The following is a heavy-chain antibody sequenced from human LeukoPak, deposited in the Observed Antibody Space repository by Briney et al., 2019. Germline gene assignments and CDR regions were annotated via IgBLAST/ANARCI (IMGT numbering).Heavy chain of an antibody. V-gene: IGHV4-39*07. CDR2: MYSSGST. CDR3: ARSGSGYLRYYFDY. D-gene: IGHD5-12*01. J-gene: IGHJ4*02. Sequence: SETLSLTCTVSGDSISSGDYYWSWIRQPAGKGLEWIGSMYSSGSTYYNPSLKSRVTISVDTSKNQFSLKLSSVTAADTAVYYCARSGSGYLRYYFDYWGQGTLVTVSS. CDR1: GDSISSGDYY.